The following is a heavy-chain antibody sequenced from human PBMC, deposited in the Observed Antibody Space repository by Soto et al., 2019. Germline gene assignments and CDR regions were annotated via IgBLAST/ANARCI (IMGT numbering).Heavy chain of an antibody. Sequence: GGSLRLSCAASGFTFSDFAMSWVRKAPGKGLEWVAVISYDGSNKYYADSVKGRFTISRDNSKNTLYLQMNSLRAEDTAVYYCARDYDIVGPPAYYYGMDVWGQGTTVTVSS. CDR3: ARDYDIVGPPAYYYGMDV. CDR2: ISYDGSNK. CDR1: GFTFSDFA. V-gene: IGHV3-30-3*01. J-gene: IGHJ6*02. D-gene: IGHD1-26*01.